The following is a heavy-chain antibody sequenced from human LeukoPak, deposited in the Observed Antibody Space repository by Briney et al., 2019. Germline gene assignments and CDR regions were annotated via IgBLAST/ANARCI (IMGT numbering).Heavy chain of an antibody. Sequence: GGSLRLSCAASGFTFSSYSMNWVRQAPGKGLEWVSGINWNGGSTGYADSVKGRFTISRDNAKKSLYLQMNSLRADDTALYYCARGYVWGSLGWFDPWGQGTLVTVSS. D-gene: IGHD3-16*01. CDR3: ARGYVWGSLGWFDP. CDR2: INWNGGST. V-gene: IGHV3-20*04. CDR1: GFTFSSYS. J-gene: IGHJ5*02.